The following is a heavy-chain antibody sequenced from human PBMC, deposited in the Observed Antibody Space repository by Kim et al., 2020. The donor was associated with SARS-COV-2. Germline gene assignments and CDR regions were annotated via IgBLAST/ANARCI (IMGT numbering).Heavy chain of an antibody. CDR1: GYTFTSYG. D-gene: IGHD1-26*01. J-gene: IGHJ5*02. V-gene: IGHV1-18*04. Sequence: ASVKVSCKASGYTFTSYGISWVRQAPGQGLEWMGWISAYNGNTNYAQKLQGRVTMTTDTSTSTAYMELRSLRSDDTAVYYCARVPAESYIVGAFNWFDPWGQGTLVTVSS. CDR2: ISAYNGNT. CDR3: ARVPAESYIVGAFNWFDP.